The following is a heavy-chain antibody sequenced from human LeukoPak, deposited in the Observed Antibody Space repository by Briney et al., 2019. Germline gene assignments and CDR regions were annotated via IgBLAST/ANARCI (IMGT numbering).Heavy chain of an antibody. CDR3: EQGRDTANGGTIDY. CDR1: GFTFDDYA. V-gene: IGHV3-43D*03. Sequence: GGSLRLSCAASGFTFDDYAMHWVLQAPGKGLEWVSLISWDGGSTYYADSVKGRFTISRDNSKNSLYLQMNSLRAEDTASYYCEQGRDTANGGTIDYWGQGTLVTVSS. J-gene: IGHJ4*02. CDR2: ISWDGGST. D-gene: IGHD1-7*01.